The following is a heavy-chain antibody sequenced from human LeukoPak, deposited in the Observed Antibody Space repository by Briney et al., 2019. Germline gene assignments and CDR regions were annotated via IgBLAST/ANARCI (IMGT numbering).Heavy chain of an antibody. CDR1: GFTFSTYW. J-gene: IGHJ4*02. CDR2: ISGSGVST. CDR3: AKDERNWNYNLASQTYD. Sequence: GGSLRLSCAASGFTFSTYWMSWVRQAPGKGLEWVSAISGSGVSTYYADSVKGRFTVSRDNSKNTLYLQMSSLRAEDTAVYYCAKDERNWNYNLASQTYDWGQGTLVTVSS. V-gene: IGHV3-23*01. D-gene: IGHD1-7*01.